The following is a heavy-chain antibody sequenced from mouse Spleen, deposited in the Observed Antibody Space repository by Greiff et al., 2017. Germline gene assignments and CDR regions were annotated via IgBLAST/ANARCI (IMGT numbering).Heavy chain of an antibody. CDR3: ARGSGYSFAY. Sequence: EVQRVESGGGLVKPGGSLKLSCAASGFTFSSYAMSWVRQTPEKRLEWVATISSGGSYTYYPDRVKGRFTISRDNAKNTLYLQMSSLRSEDTAMYYCARGSGYSFAYWGQGTLVTVSA. V-gene: IGHV5-9-3*01. CDR2: ISSGGSYT. J-gene: IGHJ3*01. D-gene: IGHD3-1*01. CDR1: GFTFSSYA.